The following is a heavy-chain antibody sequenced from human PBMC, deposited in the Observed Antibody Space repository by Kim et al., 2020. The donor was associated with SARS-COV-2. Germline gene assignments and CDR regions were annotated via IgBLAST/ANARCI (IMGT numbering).Heavy chain of an antibody. CDR2: ISNSSDSI. J-gene: IGHJ4*02. D-gene: IGHD4-17*01. CDR3: ASTEVLDY. V-gene: IGHV3-48*02. CDR1: GFIFRTYS. Sequence: GGSLRLSCAASGFIFRTYSMNWVRQAPGKGLEWVSYISNSSDSIYYADSVKGRFTISRDNARNSLYLQMSSLRDEDTAVYYCASTEVLDYWGQGTLVTVSS.